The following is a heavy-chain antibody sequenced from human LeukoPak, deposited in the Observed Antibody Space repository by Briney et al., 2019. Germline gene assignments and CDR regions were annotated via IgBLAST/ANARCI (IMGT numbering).Heavy chain of an antibody. CDR1: GGSISSYY. CDR3: ARGPWDYSYYGMDV. V-gene: IGHV4-59*01. CDR2: IYYSGST. Sequence: SETLSLTCTVSGGSISSYYWSWIRQPPGKGLEWIGYIYYSGSTNYNPSLKSRVTISVDTSKNQFSLKLSSVTAADTAVYSCARGPWDYSYYGMDVWGQGTTVTVSS. D-gene: IGHD1-26*01. J-gene: IGHJ6*02.